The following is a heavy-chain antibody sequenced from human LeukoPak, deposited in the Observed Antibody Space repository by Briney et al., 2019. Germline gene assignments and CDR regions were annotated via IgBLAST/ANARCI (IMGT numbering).Heavy chain of an antibody. CDR1: GYTFTGYY. CDR3: ARAPWEQFNDY. J-gene: IGHJ4*02. V-gene: IGHV7-4-1*02. CDR2: INTNTGNP. D-gene: IGHD1-26*01. Sequence: ASVKVSCKASGYTFTGYYMHWVRQAPGQGLEWMGWINTNTGNPTYAQGFTGRFVFSLDTSVSTAYLQISSLKAEDTAVYYCARAPWEQFNDYWGQGTLVTVSS.